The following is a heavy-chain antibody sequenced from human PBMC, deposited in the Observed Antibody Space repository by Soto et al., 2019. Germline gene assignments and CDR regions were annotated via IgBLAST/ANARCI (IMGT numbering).Heavy chain of an antibody. Sequence: HPGGSXRLSWACSVGTFIVSSFQLFRQASGKGREFVGRIRNKSNSYATAYAASVRVRFTIDRDDSKNTAFLQMNSLNTEDTAVYYRLSHSHEDTIRNWGKGTLVNV. J-gene: IGHJ4*02. V-gene: IGHV3-73*01. CDR3: LSHSHEDTIRN. D-gene: IGHD3-9*01. CDR2: IRNKSNSYAT. CDR1: VGTFIVSS.